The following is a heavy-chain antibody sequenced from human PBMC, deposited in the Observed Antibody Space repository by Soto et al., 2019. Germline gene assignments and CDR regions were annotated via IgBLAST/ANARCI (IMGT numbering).Heavy chain of an antibody. V-gene: IGHV4-38-2*01. Sequence: TSETLSRTCAVSGYSIITGFNFAWIRHPPGKCLEWIGSTYHSGSTYYNLSLKSRVTISSDASRNQFSLKVNSVTAADTAVYYCARQQLLPFYYALDVWGQGTTVTVSS. D-gene: IGHD6-13*01. CDR1: GYSIITGFN. CDR2: TYHSGST. CDR3: ARQQLLPFYYALDV. J-gene: IGHJ6*02.